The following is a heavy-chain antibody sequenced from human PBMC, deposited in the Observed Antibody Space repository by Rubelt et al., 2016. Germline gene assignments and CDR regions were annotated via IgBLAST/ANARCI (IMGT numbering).Heavy chain of an antibody. CDR3: ARVIWGSGWSNNWFDP. Sequence: QVQLVQSGAEVKKPGASVKVSCKASGYTFTSYGISWVRQAPGQGLEWMGWISAYNGNTNYAKKLQGRVTMTTDTSKSTAYMGLSSLRSEDTAVYYCARVIWGSGWSNNWFDPWGQGTLVTVSS. CDR2: ISAYNGNT. V-gene: IGHV1-18*01. D-gene: IGHD6-19*01. J-gene: IGHJ5*02. CDR1: GYTFTSYG.